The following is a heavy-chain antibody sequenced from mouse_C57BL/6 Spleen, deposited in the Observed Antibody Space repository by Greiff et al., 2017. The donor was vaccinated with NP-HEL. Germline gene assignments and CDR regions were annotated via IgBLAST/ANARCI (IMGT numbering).Heavy chain of an antibody. D-gene: IGHD2-1*01. V-gene: IGHV1-54*01. CDR2: INPGSGGT. J-gene: IGHJ2*01. CDR1: GYAFTNYL. CDR3: ARNYGNYDY. Sequence: QVQLQQSGAELVRPGTSVKVSCKASGYAFTNYLIEWVKQRPGQGLEWIGVINPGSGGTNYNEKFKGKATLTADKSSSTAYMQLSSLTSEDSAVYFCARNYGNYDYWGQGTTLTVSS.